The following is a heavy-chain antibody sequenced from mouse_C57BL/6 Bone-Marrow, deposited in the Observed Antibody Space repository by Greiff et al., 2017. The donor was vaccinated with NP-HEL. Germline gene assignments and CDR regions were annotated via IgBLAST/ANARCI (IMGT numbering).Heavy chain of an antibody. V-gene: IGHV6-6*01. D-gene: IGHD1-1*01. CDR1: GFTFSDAW. CDR3: TRALLLRSSWGAMDY. CDR2: IRNKANNHAT. J-gene: IGHJ4*01. Sequence: EVKLQESGGGLVQPGGSMKLSCAASGFTFSDAWMDWVRQSPEKGLEWVAEIRNKANNHATYYAESVKGRFTISRDDSKSSVYLQMNSLRAEDTGIYYCTRALLLRSSWGAMDYWGQGTSVTVSS.